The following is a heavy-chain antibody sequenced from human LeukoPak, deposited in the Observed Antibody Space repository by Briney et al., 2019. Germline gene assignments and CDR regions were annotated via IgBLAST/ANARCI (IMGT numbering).Heavy chain of an antibody. V-gene: IGHV3-30*02. CDR2: IRYDGSNK. Sequence: GGSLRLSCAASGFTFSSYGMHWVRQAPGKGLEWVAFIRYDGSNKYYADSVKGRFTISRDNSKNTLYLQMNSLRAEDTAVYYCAKNYDILTGYQRALDYWGQGTLVTVSS. D-gene: IGHD3-9*01. CDR1: GFTFSSYG. CDR3: AKNYDILTGYQRALDY. J-gene: IGHJ4*02.